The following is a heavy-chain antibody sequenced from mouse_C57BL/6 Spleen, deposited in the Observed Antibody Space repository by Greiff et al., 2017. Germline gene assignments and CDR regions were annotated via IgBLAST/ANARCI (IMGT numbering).Heavy chain of an antibody. CDR2: ISSGSSTI. D-gene: IGHD1-1*01. CDR1: GFTFSDYG. J-gene: IGHJ2*01. Sequence: EVKLVESGGGLVKPGGSLTLSCAASGFTFSDYGMHWVRQAPEKGLEWVAYISSGSSTIYYADTVKGRFTISRDNAKNTLFLQMTSLRSEDTAMYYCARATVVAPDYWGQGTTLTVSS. V-gene: IGHV5-17*01. CDR3: ARATVVAPDY.